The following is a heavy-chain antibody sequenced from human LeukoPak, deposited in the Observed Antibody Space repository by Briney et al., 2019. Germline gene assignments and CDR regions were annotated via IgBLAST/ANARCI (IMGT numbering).Heavy chain of an antibody. CDR2: IAISGTYI. J-gene: IGHJ4*02. CDR1: GHILSDYN. Sequence: GGSLRLSCAASGHILSDYNMNWVRQAPGKGLEWVSFIAISGTYITYADSVKGRFTISRDNAKNSLYLQMNSLRVEDTAVYYCTRDLSATARAYDYWGQGTLVTVSS. CDR3: TRDLSATARAYDY. D-gene: IGHD1-26*01. V-gene: IGHV3-21*01.